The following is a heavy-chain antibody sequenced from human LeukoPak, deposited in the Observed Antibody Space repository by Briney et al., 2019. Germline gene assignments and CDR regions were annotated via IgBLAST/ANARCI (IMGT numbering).Heavy chain of an antibody. CDR2: VSSSSTYI. V-gene: IGHV3-21*01. CDR1: GFTFSSYN. J-gene: IGHJ4*02. CDR3: ARENADYYSRAFDY. D-gene: IGHD3-9*01. Sequence: GXXLRLSCAASGFTFSSYNMNWVRQAPGKGLEWVSSVSSSSTYIYYADSVRGRFTISRDNAKNSLYLQVNSLRAEDTAVYYCARENADYYSRAFDYWGQGTLVTVSS.